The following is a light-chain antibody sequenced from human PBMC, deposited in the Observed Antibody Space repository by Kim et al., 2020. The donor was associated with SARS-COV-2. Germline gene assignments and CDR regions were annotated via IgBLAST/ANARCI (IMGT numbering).Light chain of an antibody. CDR2: DAS. V-gene: IGKV3-15*01. CDR3: QQYKDWPIT. Sequence: VSPGESATLSCRASQSVSSNVAWYLQTPGQPPRLLVYDASTRATGVPARFSGSGYGTEFTLTISSLQSEDFAVYYCQQYKDWPITFGGGTKVDIK. CDR1: QSVSSN. J-gene: IGKJ4*01.